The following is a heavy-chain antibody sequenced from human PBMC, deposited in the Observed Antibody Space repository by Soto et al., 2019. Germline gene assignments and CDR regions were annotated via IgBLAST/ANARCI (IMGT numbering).Heavy chain of an antibody. D-gene: IGHD1-1*01. V-gene: IGHV3-7*03. Sequence: PGGSLRLSCSASGFTFSIYWMTWVRQAPGKGLEWVANINQDGSEKDYVDSVKGRFTISRDNAKNSLYLQMNSLRAEDTAVYYCATDWQRWVQLGYWGQGTLVTVSS. CDR3: ATDWQRWVQLGY. J-gene: IGHJ4*02. CDR2: INQDGSEK. CDR1: GFTFSIYW.